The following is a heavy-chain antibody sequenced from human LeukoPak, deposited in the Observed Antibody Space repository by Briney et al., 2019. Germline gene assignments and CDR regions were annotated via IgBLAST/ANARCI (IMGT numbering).Heavy chain of an antibody. V-gene: IGHV3-23*01. D-gene: IGHD6-19*01. J-gene: IGHJ4*02. CDR3: AKAPRIAVAGTD. Sequence: PGGSLRLSCAASGFTFSSYAMSWVRQAPGKGLEWVSGISGSGGSTYYADSVKGRFTISRDNSKNTLYLQMNSLRAEDTAVYYCAKAPRIAVAGTDWGQGTLVTVSS. CDR2: ISGSGGST. CDR1: GFTFSSYA.